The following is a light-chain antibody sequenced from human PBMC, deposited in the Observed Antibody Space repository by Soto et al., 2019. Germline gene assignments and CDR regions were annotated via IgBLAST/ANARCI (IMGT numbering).Light chain of an antibody. J-gene: IGKJ5*01. CDR3: QQRSNWPPIT. CDR2: DAS. CDR1: QSVSSY. Sequence: EIVLTQSPATLSLSPGERATLSCTASQSVSSYLAWYQKKPAQAPRLLXYDASNRATGIPARFSGSGSGTDFTLTISSLETEDFAVYYCQQRSNWPPITFGQGTRLEIK. V-gene: IGKV3-11*01.